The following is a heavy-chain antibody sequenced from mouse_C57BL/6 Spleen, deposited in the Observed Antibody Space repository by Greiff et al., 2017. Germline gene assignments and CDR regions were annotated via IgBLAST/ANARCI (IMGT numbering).Heavy chain of an antibody. J-gene: IGHJ1*03. CDR1: GYTFTSYW. V-gene: IGHV1-52*01. CDR2: IDPSDSET. D-gene: IGHD1-1*01. Sequence: QVQLQQPGAELVRPGSSVKLSCKASGYTFTSYWMHWVKQRPIQGLEWIGNIDPSDSETHYNQKFKDKATLTVDKSSSTAYMRLSSLTSEDSAVYYCARGHYYGSSVYWYFDVWGTGTTVTVSS. CDR3: ARGHYYGSSVYWYFDV.